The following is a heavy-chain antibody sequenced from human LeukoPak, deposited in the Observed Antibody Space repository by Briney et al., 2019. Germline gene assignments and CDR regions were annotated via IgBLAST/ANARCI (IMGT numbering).Heavy chain of an antibody. D-gene: IGHD2-21*01. Sequence: GESLKISCKSSGYSFISYWIGWVRQMPGKGLEWMGIIYPGDSDTRYSPSFQGQVTISADKSISTAYLQWSSLKASDTAMYYCARHWWGQEYCAGDCYPDYWGQGTLVTVSS. CDR3: ARHWWGQEYCAGDCYPDY. V-gene: IGHV5-51*01. CDR1: GYSFISYW. CDR2: IYPGDSDT. J-gene: IGHJ4*02.